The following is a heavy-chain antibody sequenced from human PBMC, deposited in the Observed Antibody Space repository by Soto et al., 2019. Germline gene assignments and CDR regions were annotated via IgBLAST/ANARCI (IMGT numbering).Heavy chain of an antibody. CDR3: ARRSSRWYFDY. Sequence: GGSLRLSCAASGFTVSSNYMSWVRQAPGKGLEWVSVISGSGDSTYYADSVKGRFTISRDNSKNTLYLQMNSLRAEDTAVYYCARRSSRWYFDYWGQGTLVTVSS. D-gene: IGHD6-19*01. CDR2: ISGSGDST. J-gene: IGHJ4*02. CDR1: GFTVSSNY. V-gene: IGHV3-23*01.